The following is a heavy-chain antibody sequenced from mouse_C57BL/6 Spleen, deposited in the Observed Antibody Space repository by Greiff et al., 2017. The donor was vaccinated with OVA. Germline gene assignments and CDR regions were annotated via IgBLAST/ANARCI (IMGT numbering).Heavy chain of an antibody. V-gene: IGHV5-17*01. CDR3: ARPGFITTVVAPMDY. CDR1: GFTFSDYG. D-gene: IGHD1-1*01. J-gene: IGHJ4*01. CDR2: ISSGSSTI. Sequence: DVMLVESGGGLVKPGGSLKLSCAASGFTFSDYGMHWVRQAPEKGLEWVAYISSGSSTIYYADTVKGRFTISRDNAKNTLFLQMTSLRSEDTAMYYCARPGFITTVVAPMDYWGQGTSVTVSS.